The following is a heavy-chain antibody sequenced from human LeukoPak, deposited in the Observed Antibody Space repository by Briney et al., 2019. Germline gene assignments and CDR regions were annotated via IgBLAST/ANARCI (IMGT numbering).Heavy chain of an antibody. Sequence: GGSLRLSCAASGFTFSSYSMNWVRQAPGKGLEWVSSISSSSSYIYYADSVKGRFTISRDNAKNSLYMQMNSLRAEDTAVYYCARDSPDDSSGSDYFDYWGQGTLVTVSS. J-gene: IGHJ4*02. V-gene: IGHV3-21*01. CDR1: GFTFSSYS. D-gene: IGHD3-22*01. CDR2: ISSSSSYI. CDR3: ARDSPDDSSGSDYFDY.